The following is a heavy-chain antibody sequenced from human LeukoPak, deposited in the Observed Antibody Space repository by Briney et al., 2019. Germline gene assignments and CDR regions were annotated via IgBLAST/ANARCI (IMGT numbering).Heavy chain of an antibody. V-gene: IGHV4-59*08. D-gene: IGHD6-19*01. CDR2: IYYSGST. CDR1: GGSISSHY. CDR3: ARRVAGYSSFPYYYYGMDV. Sequence: KSSETLSLTCTVSGGSISSHYWSWIRQPPGKGLEWIGYIYYSGSTNYNPSLKSRVTISVDTSKNQFSLKLSSVTAADTAVYYCARRVAGYSSFPYYYYGMDVWGQGTTVTVSS. J-gene: IGHJ6*02.